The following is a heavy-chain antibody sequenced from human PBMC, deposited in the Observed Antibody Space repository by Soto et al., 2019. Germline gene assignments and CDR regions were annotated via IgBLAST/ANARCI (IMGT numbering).Heavy chain of an antibody. CDR1: GFTISSYG. V-gene: IGHV3-23*01. CDR3: AKDGFAGAVYY. D-gene: IGHD3-10*01. CDR2: ISGSGTNI. J-gene: IGHJ4*02. Sequence: EVELLESGGCLAQAGGSLRLSCAASGFTISSYGMHWVRQAPGRGLEWVSTISGSGTNIYYEAYVEGRFTISRDNTQNTRFVHMNSLRVEDAAKYFCAKDGFAGAVYYWGQGTLVTVSS.